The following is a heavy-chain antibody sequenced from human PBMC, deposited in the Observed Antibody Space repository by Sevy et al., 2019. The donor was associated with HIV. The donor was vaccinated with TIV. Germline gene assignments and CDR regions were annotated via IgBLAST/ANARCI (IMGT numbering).Heavy chain of an antibody. D-gene: IGHD6-13*01. Sequence: SETLSLTCAVYGGSFSGYYWSRIRQPPGKGLEWIGEINHSGSTNYNPSLKSRVTISVDTSKNQFSLKLSSVTAADTAVYYCARGGSIAAAGTFDYWGQGTLVTVSS. V-gene: IGHV4-34*01. J-gene: IGHJ4*02. CDR3: ARGGSIAAAGTFDY. CDR1: GGSFSGYY. CDR2: INHSGST.